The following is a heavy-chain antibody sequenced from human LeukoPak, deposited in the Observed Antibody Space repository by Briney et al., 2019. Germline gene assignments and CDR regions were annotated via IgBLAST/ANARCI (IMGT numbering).Heavy chain of an antibody. CDR3: ARPALEWLLYDAFDI. CDR2: ISYDGSNK. J-gene: IGHJ3*02. V-gene: IGHV3-30*03. D-gene: IGHD3-3*01. CDR1: GFTFSSYG. Sequence: GGSLRLSCAASGFTFSSYGMHWVRQAPGKGLEWVAVISYDGSNKYYADSVKGRFTISRDNSKNTLYLQMNSLRAEDTAVYYCARPALEWLLYDAFDIWGQGTMVTVSS.